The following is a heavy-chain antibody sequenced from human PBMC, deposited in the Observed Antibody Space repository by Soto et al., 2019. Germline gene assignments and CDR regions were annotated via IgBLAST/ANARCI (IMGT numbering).Heavy chain of an antibody. CDR1: GYTFPTYG. Sequence: QVPLVQSGAEVKKPGASVKVSCKASGYTFPTYGISWVRQAPGQGLEWMGWISPYSGDTNYLQKFQGRVTMTTDTSASTAYMELRSLRSDDTAVYYCARDPGGATGFDPWGQGTLVTVSS. CDR2: ISPYSGDT. CDR3: ARDPGGATGFDP. V-gene: IGHV1-18*01. J-gene: IGHJ5*02. D-gene: IGHD1-1*01.